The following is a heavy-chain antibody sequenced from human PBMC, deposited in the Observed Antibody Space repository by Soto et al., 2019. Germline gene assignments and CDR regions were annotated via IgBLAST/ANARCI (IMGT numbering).Heavy chain of an antibody. Sequence: GASVKVSCKASGYTFTSYGISWVRQAPGQGLEWMGWISPYNGNTNCAQKLQGRVTMTTDTSTSTAYMDLRSLRSDDTAVYYCARGIGGWFGVAYYYGMDVWGQGTTVTVSS. D-gene: IGHD3-10*01. CDR2: ISPYNGNT. V-gene: IGHV1-18*01. CDR3: ARGIGGWFGVAYYYGMDV. J-gene: IGHJ6*02. CDR1: GYTFTSYG.